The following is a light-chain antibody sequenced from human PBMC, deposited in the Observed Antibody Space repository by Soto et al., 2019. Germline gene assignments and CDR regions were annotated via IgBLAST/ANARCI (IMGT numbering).Light chain of an antibody. CDR2: DAS. CDR1: QSISTW. Sequence: DIPMTQSPSTLSASVGDRVTITCRASQSISTWLAWYQQKPGKAPKPLIYDASRLESGVPSRFSGSGSGTEFTLTISSLQPDDFATYYCQHYNTYSGTFGQGTKVKIK. V-gene: IGKV1-5*01. J-gene: IGKJ1*01. CDR3: QHYNTYSGT.